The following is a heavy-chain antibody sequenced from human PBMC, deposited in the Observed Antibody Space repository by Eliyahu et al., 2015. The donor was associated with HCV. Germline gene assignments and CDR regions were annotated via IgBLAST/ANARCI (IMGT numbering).Heavy chain of an antibody. V-gene: IGHV3-49*05. CDR1: GFTFGDYA. CDR2: IRSKAYGGTT. D-gene: IGHD3-10*01. CDR3: TRIYYGSGSYYSPSQNGFDY. Sequence: EVQLVESGGGLVKPGRSLRLSCTASGFTFGDYAMSWFRQAPGKGLEWVGFIRSKAYGGTTEYAASVKGRFTISRDDSKSIAYLQMNSLKTEDTAVYYCTRIYYGSGSYYSPSQNGFDYWGQGTLVTVSS. J-gene: IGHJ4*02.